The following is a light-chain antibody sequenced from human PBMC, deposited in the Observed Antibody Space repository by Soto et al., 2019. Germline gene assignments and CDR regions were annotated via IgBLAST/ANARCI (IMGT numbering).Light chain of an antibody. V-gene: IGKV1-39*01. J-gene: IGKJ3*01. CDR2: AAS. CDR1: QSIANY. CDR3: QQSYSPPLA. Sequence: DIHENQSPSSLSASGVDIATLTFRGSQSIANYLNWYQQKPGKAPKLLSYAASTLQSGVPSRFSASGSGTDFTLTISSLQPEDFGTYYCQQSYSPPLAFGPGTKVDI.